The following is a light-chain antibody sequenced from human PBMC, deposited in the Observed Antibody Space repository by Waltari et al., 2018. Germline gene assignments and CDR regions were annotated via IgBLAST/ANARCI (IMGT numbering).Light chain of an antibody. CDR1: QSVSSN. V-gene: IGKV3-15*01. J-gene: IGKJ4*01. Sequence: DIVMTQSPLSLPVTPGEPASISCRSSQSVSSNLAWYQHKPGQAPRLLIYGASIRATGIPARFSGSGSGTEFTLTISSLQSEDFAVYYCQQYNNWPLTFGGGTKVEIK. CDR3: QQYNNWPLT. CDR2: GAS.